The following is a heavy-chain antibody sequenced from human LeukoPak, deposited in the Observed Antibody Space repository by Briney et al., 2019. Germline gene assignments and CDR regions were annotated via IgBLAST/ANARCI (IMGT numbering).Heavy chain of an antibody. D-gene: IGHD5/OR15-5a*01. V-gene: IGHV3-30*14. Sequence: PGGSLRLSCAASGFTFSSYAMHWVRQAPGKGLEWVALISYDGINKYYADSVKGRFTISRDNAKNTLYLQMGSLRAEDMAVYYCARSTPRKFANAFDIWGQGTMVTVSS. CDR1: GFTFSSYA. J-gene: IGHJ3*02. CDR3: ARSTPRKFANAFDI. CDR2: ISYDGINK.